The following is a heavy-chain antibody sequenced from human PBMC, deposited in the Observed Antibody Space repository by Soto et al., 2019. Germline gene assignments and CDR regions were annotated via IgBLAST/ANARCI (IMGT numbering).Heavy chain of an antibody. CDR1: GDSVSSNSAT. D-gene: IGHD6-19*01. CDR3: ARQQWMVLGHFDY. CDR2: TYYRSKWYN. V-gene: IGHV6-1*01. Sequence: QSQTLSLPCAISGDSVSSNSATWNWLRQSPSRGLEWLGRTYYRSKWYNDYAVSVQSRITINPDTSKKQFSLQLKSVTPEDTAVYYCARQQWMVLGHFDYWGQGTLVTVSS. J-gene: IGHJ4*02.